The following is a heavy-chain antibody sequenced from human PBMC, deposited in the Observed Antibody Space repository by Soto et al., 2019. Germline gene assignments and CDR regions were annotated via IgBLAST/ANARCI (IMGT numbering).Heavy chain of an antibody. CDR3: ARTMVTNHYYYYGMDV. CDR1: GYSFTSYW. D-gene: IGHD5-18*01. J-gene: IGHJ6*02. Sequence: GESLEISCKGSGYSFTSYWIGGVRQMPGKGLEWMGIIYPGDSDTRYSPSFQGQVTISADKSISTAYLQWSSLKASDTAMYYCARTMVTNHYYYYGMDVWGQGTTVTVSS. CDR2: IYPGDSDT. V-gene: IGHV5-51*01.